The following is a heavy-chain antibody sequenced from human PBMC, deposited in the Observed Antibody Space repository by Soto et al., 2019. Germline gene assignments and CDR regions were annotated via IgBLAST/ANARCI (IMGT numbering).Heavy chain of an antibody. CDR3: AREGGYSYGFDYYGLDV. CDR1: GGSISSGAYY. J-gene: IGHJ6*02. V-gene: IGHV4-30-4*01. D-gene: IGHD5-18*01. CDR2: IYYSGST. Sequence: QVQLQESGPGLVMPSQTLSLTCTVSGGSISSGAYYWSWIRQPPGKGLEWIGYIYYSGSTYYNPSRKSRVTISLDTSKNQFSLRVSSVTAADTAGYYCAREGGYSYGFDYYGLDVWGQGTTVTVSS.